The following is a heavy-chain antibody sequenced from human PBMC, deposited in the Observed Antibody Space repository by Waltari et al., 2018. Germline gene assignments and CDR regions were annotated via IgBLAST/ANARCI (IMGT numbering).Heavy chain of an antibody. CDR2: IYWNDDM. D-gene: IGHD3-10*01. CDR3: AHRPRGVMIQDDFDY. Sequence: QITLKESGPTLVKPTQTLTLTCTFSGFPLSTSGLGVGWIRQPPGKALEWLALIYWNDDMRYRPSLKSRLTITKATYKNQVVLTMTNMDPVDTATYCCAHRPRGVMIQDDFDYGGKGTLVTVSS. V-gene: IGHV2-5*01. J-gene: IGHJ4*02. CDR1: GFPLSTSGLG.